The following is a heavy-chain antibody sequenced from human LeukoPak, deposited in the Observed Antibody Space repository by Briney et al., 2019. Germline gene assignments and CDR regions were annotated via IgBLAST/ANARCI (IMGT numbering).Heavy chain of an antibody. CDR1: GGSISSGGYY. CDR3: ARGTYYYDSSGYWPLTFDY. V-gene: IGHV4-31*03. D-gene: IGHD3-22*01. J-gene: IGHJ4*02. CDR2: IYYSGST. Sequence: PSETLSLTCTVSGGSISSGGYYWSWSRQHPGKGLEWIGYIYYSGSTYYNPSLKSRLTISVDTSKNQFSLKLSSVTAADTAVYYCARGTYYYDSSGYWPLTFDYWGQGTLVTVSS.